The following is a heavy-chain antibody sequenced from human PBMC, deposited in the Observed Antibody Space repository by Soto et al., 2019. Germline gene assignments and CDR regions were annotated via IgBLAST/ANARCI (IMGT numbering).Heavy chain of an antibody. CDR3: ARYRYDSSGPNFDY. Sequence: SETLSLTCTVSGGSISSSSYYWGWIRQPPGKGLEWIGSIYYSGSTYYNPSLKSRVTISVDTSKNQFSLKLSSVTAADTAVYYCARYRYDSSGPNFDYWGQGTLVTVSS. CDR1: GGSISSSSYY. CDR2: IYYSGST. V-gene: IGHV4-39*01. D-gene: IGHD3-22*01. J-gene: IGHJ4*02.